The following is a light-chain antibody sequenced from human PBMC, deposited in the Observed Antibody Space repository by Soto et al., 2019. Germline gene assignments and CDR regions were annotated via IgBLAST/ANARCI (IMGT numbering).Light chain of an antibody. J-gene: IGLJ2*01. CDR3: AAWDDSLSGVV. V-gene: IGLV1-47*01. Sequence: QSVLTQPPSASGTPGQRVTISCSGSSSNIGSNYVYWYQQLPGTAPKLLIYRNNQRPSEGPDRFSGSKSGTSASLAISGLRSEYEADYYCAAWDDSLSGVVFGGGTKLTVL. CDR2: RNN. CDR1: SSNIGSNY.